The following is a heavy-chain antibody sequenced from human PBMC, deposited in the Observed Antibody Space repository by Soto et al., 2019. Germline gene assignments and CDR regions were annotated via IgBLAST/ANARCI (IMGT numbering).Heavy chain of an antibody. J-gene: IGHJ3*02. CDR3: AKEFQWELHAFDI. CDR1: GFTFSPYG. V-gene: IGHV3-30*02. CDR2: MGNDGITT. Sequence: GGTLRLSCAASGFTFSPYGMHWDRQAPGKGLEWVAVMGNDGITTFYAGSVKGRFTISRDNSKNTLFLQMNSLRADDTAVYYCAKEFQWELHAFDIWGQGTMVTVSS. D-gene: IGHD1-26*01.